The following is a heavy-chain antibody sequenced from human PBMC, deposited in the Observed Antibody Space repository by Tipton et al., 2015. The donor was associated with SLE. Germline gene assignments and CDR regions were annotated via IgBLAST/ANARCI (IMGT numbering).Heavy chain of an antibody. CDR2: INHSGST. D-gene: IGHD3-22*01. J-gene: IGHJ4*02. CDR1: RGSISSGSYY. CDR3: ARGLGGGYSPPAY. V-gene: IGHV4-39*07. Sequence: TLSLTCTVSRGSISSGSYYWAWIRQPPGKGLKWIGEINHSGSTNYNPSLKSRVTISVDTSKNQFSLKLSSVTAADTAVYYCARGLGGGYSPPAYWGQGTLVTVSS.